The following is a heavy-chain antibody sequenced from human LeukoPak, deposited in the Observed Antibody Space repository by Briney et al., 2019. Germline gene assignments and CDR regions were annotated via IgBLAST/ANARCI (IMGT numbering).Heavy chain of an antibody. J-gene: IGHJ4*02. CDR3: ARLAYYDYVWGSYRFDY. Sequence: SETLSLTCTVSGGSISSGDYYWSWIRQPTGKGLEWIGYIYYSGSTYYNPSLKSRVTISLDTSKNQFALKLSSVTAADTAVYYCARLAYYDYVWGSYRFDYWGQGTLVTVSS. CDR2: IYYSGST. D-gene: IGHD3-16*02. CDR1: GGSISSGDYY. V-gene: IGHV4-30-4*08.